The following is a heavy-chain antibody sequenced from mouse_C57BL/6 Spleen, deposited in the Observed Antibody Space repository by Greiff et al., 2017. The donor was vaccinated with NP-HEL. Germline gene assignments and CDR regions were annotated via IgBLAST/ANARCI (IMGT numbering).Heavy chain of an antibody. CDR2: IWSGGST. CDR3: ARDYYGSRGDYAMDY. Sequence: QVQLKESGPGLVQPSQSLSITCTVSGFSLTSYGVHWVRQSPGKGLEWLGVIWSGGSTDYNAAFISRLSISKDNSKSQVFFKMNSLQADDTAIYYCARDYYGSRGDYAMDYWGQGTSVTVSS. D-gene: IGHD1-1*01. V-gene: IGHV2-2*01. J-gene: IGHJ4*01. CDR1: GFSLTSYG.